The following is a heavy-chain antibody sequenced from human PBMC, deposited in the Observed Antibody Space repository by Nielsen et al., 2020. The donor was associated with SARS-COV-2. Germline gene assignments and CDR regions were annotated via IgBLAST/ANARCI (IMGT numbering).Heavy chain of an antibody. J-gene: IGHJ3*01. CDR3: ARGGYSYGFN. D-gene: IGHD5-18*01. CDR2: INHSGST. Sequence: SETLSLTCAVYGGSFSGYYWSWIRQPPGKGLEWIGEINHSGSTNYNPSLKSRVTISVDTSKNQFSLKLSSVTAADTAVYYCARGGYSYGFNWGQGTMVTVSS. CDR1: GGSFSGYY. V-gene: IGHV4-34*01.